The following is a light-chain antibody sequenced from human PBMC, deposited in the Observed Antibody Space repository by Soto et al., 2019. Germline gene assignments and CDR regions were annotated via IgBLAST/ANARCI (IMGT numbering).Light chain of an antibody. CDR1: QGISTY. Sequence: DIQMTQSPSSLSASVGDRVTITCRASQGISTYLAWYQQKPGKVPKLLIYAASTLQSGDPSRFSGSGSGTDFTLTISSLQPEDVATYYCQKYNSAPRTFGQGTKVEIK. V-gene: IGKV1-27*01. CDR3: QKYNSAPRT. J-gene: IGKJ1*01. CDR2: AAS.